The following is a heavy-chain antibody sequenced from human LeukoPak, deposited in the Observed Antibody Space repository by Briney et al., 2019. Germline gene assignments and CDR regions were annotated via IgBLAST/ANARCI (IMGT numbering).Heavy chain of an antibody. CDR2: IYYSGST. D-gene: IGHD6-19*01. CDR1: GGSMSPYH. CDR3: ARAVSGRFDY. V-gene: IGHV4-59*08. J-gene: IGHJ4*02. Sequence: SETLSLTCTVSGGSMSPYHWSWVRQPPGKGLEWTGYIYYSGSTNYNPSLKSRVTISVDTSKNQFSLKLSSVTAADTAMYYCARAVSGRFDYWGQGTLVTVSS.